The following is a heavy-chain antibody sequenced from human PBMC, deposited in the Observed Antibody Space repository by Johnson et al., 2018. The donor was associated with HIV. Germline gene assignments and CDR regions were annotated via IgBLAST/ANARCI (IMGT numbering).Heavy chain of an antibody. V-gene: IGHV3-53*01. J-gene: IGHJ3*01. Sequence: VQLVESGGGLIQPGGSLRLSCAASGFTVSNNYMSWVRQAPGKVLEWVSILHSDGSTFNTDSVKGRFTISRDNSKNTLYLQMNSLRAEDTAVYYCARVLSWWSGAFDLWGQGTMVTVSS. CDR2: LHSDGST. D-gene: IGHD2-21*01. CDR1: GFTVSNNY. CDR3: ARVLSWWSGAFDL.